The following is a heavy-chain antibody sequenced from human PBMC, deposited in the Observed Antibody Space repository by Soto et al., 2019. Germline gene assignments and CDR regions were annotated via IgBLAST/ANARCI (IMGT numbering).Heavy chain of an antibody. CDR3: AGGANIGVVTAGLDY. V-gene: IGHV1-46*02. J-gene: IGHJ4*02. CDR2: IHPSGGGS. Sequence: ASVKVSCKPSGYTLNTYYLHWVRQAPGQGLEWMGIIHPSGGGSTYAQKFLGRVTMTRDTSTNTVFMELSSLRSPDTAVYYCAGGANIGVVTAGLDYGGKGTLVPVSP. D-gene: IGHD2-21*02. CDR1: GYTLNTYY.